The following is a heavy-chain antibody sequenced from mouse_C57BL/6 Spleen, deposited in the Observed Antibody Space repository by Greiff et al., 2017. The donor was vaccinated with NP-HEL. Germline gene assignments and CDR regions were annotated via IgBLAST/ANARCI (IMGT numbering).Heavy chain of an antibody. J-gene: IGHJ2*01. CDR3: ARDSTTVVATGDYFDY. CDR1: GYTFTSYW. D-gene: IGHD1-1*01. Sequence: QVQLKQPGTELVKPGASVKLSCKASGYTFTSYWMHWVKQRPGQGLEWIGNINPSNGGTNYNEKFKSKATLTVDKSSSTAYMQLSSLTSEDSAVYYCARDSTTVVATGDYFDYWGQGTTLTVSS. V-gene: IGHV1-53*01. CDR2: INPSNGGT.